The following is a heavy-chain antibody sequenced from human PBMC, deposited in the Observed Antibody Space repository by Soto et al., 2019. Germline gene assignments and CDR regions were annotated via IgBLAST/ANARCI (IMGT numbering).Heavy chain of an antibody. CDR2: ISGSGGST. CDR1: GFTFSSYA. J-gene: IGHJ4*02. D-gene: IGHD3-16*01. CDR3: AKISLGDQSNDY. V-gene: IGHV3-23*01. Sequence: GGSLRLSCAASGFTFSSYAMSWVRQAPGKGLEWVSAISGSGGSTYYADSVKGRFTISRDNTKNTLYLQMNSLRAEDTAVYYCAKISLGDQSNDYWGQGTLVTVSS.